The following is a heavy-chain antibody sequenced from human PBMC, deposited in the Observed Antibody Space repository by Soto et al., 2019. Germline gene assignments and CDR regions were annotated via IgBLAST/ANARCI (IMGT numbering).Heavy chain of an antibody. V-gene: IGHV4-34*01. CDR2: INHSGST. CDR3: ARGLPYQLGGAFDI. D-gene: IGHD2-2*01. CDR1: GGSFSGYY. J-gene: IGHJ3*02. Sequence: QVQLQQWGAGLLKPSETLSLTCAVYGGSFSGYYWSWIRQPPGKGLEWIGEINHSGSTNYNPSLKSRVTISVDTSKKQFSLKLNSVTAADTAVYYCARGLPYQLGGAFDIWGQGTMVTVSS.